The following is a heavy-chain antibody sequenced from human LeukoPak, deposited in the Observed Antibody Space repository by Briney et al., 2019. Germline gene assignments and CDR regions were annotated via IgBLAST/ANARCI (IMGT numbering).Heavy chain of an antibody. Sequence: GGSLRLSCAASGFTFNSYSMNWVRQAPGKGLEWVSYISENGGTIYYADSVKGRFTVSRDNAKDSLYLQMNSLRPEDTAVYYCARRFSSWGQGTLVTVSS. CDR2: ISENGGTI. V-gene: IGHV3-48*04. D-gene: IGHD3-3*01. CDR3: ARRFSS. J-gene: IGHJ5*02. CDR1: GFTFNSYS.